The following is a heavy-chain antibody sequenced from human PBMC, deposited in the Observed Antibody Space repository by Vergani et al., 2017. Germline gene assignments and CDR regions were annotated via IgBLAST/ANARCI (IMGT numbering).Heavy chain of an antibody. J-gene: IGHJ4*02. Sequence: QVQLVQSGAEVKKPGSSVKVSCKASGSTFSSYTISWVRQAPGQGLEWMGRIIPILGIANYAQKFQGRVTRNADKSTSTAYMELSSLRSEDTAVYYCARALGGIVVVTAFDYWGQGTLVTVSS. CDR2: IIPILGIA. D-gene: IGHD2-21*02. V-gene: IGHV1-69*02. CDR1: GSTFSSYT. CDR3: ARALGGIVVVTAFDY.